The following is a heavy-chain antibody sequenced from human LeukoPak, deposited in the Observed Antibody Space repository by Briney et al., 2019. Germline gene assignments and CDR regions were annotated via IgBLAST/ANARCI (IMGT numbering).Heavy chain of an antibody. V-gene: IGHV1-46*01. CDR3: ARDHKTWEVGAAYAFDI. D-gene: IGHD1-26*01. CDR2: INPSGGST. Sequence: ASVKVSCKASGYTFTSYYMHWVRQAPGQGLEWMGIINPSGGSTSYAQKFQGRVTMTRDTSTSTVYMELSSLRSEDTAVYYCARDHKTWEVGAAYAFDIWGQGIMVTVSS. CDR1: GYTFTSYY. J-gene: IGHJ3*02.